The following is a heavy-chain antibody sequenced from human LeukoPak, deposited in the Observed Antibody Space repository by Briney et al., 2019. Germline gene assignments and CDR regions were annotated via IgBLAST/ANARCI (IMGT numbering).Heavy chain of an antibody. CDR2: IYYSGST. V-gene: IGHV4-39*01. J-gene: IGHJ4*02. CDR1: GGSISSSSYY. CDR3: ARLAAAAGRGDYYFDY. D-gene: IGHD6-13*01. Sequence: PSETLSLTCTVSGGSISSSSYYWGWIRQPPGKGLEWIGNIYYSGSTYYNPSLKSRVTISVDTSKNQFSLKLSSVTAADTAVYYCARLAAAAGRGDYYFDYRGQGTLVTVSS.